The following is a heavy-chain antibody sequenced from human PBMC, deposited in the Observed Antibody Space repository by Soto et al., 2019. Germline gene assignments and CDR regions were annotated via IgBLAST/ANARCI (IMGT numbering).Heavy chain of an antibody. Sequence: PGGSLRLSCAASGFTFSSCWMSWVRQGPGKGLEWVANIKQDGSEKYYVDSVKGRFTISRDNAKNSLYLQMNSLRAEDTAVYYCAREWLESVILSYFDYWGQGTLVTVSS. V-gene: IGHV3-7*03. CDR2: IKQDGSEK. D-gene: IGHD3-9*01. CDR1: GFTFSSCW. J-gene: IGHJ4*02. CDR3: AREWLESVILSYFDY.